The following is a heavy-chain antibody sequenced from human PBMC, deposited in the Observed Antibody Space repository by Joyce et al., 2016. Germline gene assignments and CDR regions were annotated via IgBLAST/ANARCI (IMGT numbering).Heavy chain of an antibody. D-gene: IGHD4-17*01. CDR2: NNENGGEK. Sequence: VQLEQSGGALVQPGESQRLSCVGSGFTFSRHWMSWVRQAPGKGLEWVASNNENGGEKYYLDSVKGRFTISRDNSKNSQYLHMNSLRAEDTAIYFCAKALYGDYEFDHWGQGSLITVSS. J-gene: IGHJ4*02. CDR3: AKALYGDYEFDH. CDR1: GFTFSRHW. V-gene: IGHV3-7*01.